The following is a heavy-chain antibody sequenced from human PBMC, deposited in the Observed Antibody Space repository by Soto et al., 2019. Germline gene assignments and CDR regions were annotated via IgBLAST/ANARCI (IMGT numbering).Heavy chain of an antibody. CDR2: IYSRAST. Sequence: GGSLRLSCAASGFTVSSNYTSWVRQAPGKGLEWVSVIYSRASTYYADSVKGRFTISRDNSKNTLYLQMNSLRAEDTAVYYCARDVVRRAAAGTMVYYYYYGMDVWGQGTTVTVSS. CDR3: ARDVVRRAAAGTMVYYYYYGMDV. V-gene: IGHV3-66*01. J-gene: IGHJ6*02. CDR1: GFTVSSNY. D-gene: IGHD6-13*01.